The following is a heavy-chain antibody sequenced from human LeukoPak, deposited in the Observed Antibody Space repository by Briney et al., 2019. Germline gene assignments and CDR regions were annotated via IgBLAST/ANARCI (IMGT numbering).Heavy chain of an antibody. CDR2: IHYSGAT. CDR1: GGSLNYDY. D-gene: IGHD3-16*01. Sequence: SETLSLTCAVSGGSLNYDYWSWIRQSPGKRLEWIGDIHYSGATNYSPSLQGRVTISVDTSKNKLSLKLSSVTPADTALYCCARLRGGSTAVFDSWGQGTLVTVSS. V-gene: IGHV4-59*08. CDR3: ARLRGGSTAVFDS. J-gene: IGHJ4*02.